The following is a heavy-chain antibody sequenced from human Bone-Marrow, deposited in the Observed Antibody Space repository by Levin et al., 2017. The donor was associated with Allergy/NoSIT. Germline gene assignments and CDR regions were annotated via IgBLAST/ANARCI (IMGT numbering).Heavy chain of an antibody. V-gene: IGHV3-11*01. Sequence: LSLTCAASGFTFSDYYMNWIRQAPGKGLEWVSYISGSGITIHYADSVRGRFTISRDNAKNSLYLQMNSLRAEDTAVFYCASASIAAETDLDYWGQGTLVTVSS. D-gene: IGHD6-13*01. CDR1: GFTFSDYY. J-gene: IGHJ4*02. CDR2: ISGSGITI. CDR3: ASASIAAETDLDY.